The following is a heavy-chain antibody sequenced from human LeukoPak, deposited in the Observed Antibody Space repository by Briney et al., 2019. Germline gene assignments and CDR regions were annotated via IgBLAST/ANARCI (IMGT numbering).Heavy chain of an antibody. CDR3: ARVAHSPGDAFDI. J-gene: IGHJ3*02. V-gene: IGHV1-8*03. D-gene: IGHD2-15*01. CDR2: MNPNSGNT. CDR1: GYTFTSYD. Sequence: ASVKVSCKASGYTFTSYDINWVRQATGQGLEWMGWMNPNSGNTGYAQKFQGRVTITRNTSISTAYMELSRLRSDDTAVYYCARVAHSPGDAFDIWGQGTMVTVSS.